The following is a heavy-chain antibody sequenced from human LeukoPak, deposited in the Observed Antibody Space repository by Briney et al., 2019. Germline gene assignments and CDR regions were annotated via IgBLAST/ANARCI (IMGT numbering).Heavy chain of an antibody. J-gene: IGHJ1*01. CDR1: GGSISSYY. CDR2: IYYSGST. CDR3: ARDGYYDSSGYSFQH. D-gene: IGHD3-22*01. V-gene: IGHV4-59*01. Sequence: PSETLSLTCTVSGGSISSYYWSWIRQPPGKGLEWIGYIYYSGSTNYNPSLKSRATISVDTSKNQFSLKLSSVTAADTAVYYCARDGYYDSSGYSFQHWGQGTLVTVSS.